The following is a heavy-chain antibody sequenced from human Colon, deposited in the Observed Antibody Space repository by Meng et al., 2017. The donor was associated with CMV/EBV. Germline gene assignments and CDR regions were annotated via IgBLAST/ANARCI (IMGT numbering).Heavy chain of an antibody. CDR3: AREKTGVGYYYYYYGMDV. Sequence: GESLKISCAASGFTFSDHYMDWVRQAPGKGLEWVGRTRNKANSYTTEYAASVKGRFTNSRDDSKNSLYLQMNSLKTEDTAVYYCAREKTGVGYYYYYYGMDVWGQGTTVTVSS. V-gene: IGHV3-72*01. J-gene: IGHJ6*02. D-gene: IGHD1-26*01. CDR1: GFTFSDHY. CDR2: TRNKANSYTT.